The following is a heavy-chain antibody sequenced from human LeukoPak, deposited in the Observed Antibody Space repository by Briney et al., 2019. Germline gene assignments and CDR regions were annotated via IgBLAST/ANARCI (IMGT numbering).Heavy chain of an antibody. CDR1: GFTFSSYS. J-gene: IGHJ4*02. V-gene: IGHV3-21*01. D-gene: IGHD5-18*01. CDR3: ARDISDTAMVNY. Sequence: PGGSLRLSCAASGFTFSSYSMNWVRQAPGKGLEWVSSISSSSSYIYYADSVKGRFTISRDNAKNSLYLQMNSLRAEDTAVYYCARDISDTAMVNYWGQGTLVTVSS. CDR2: ISSSSSYI.